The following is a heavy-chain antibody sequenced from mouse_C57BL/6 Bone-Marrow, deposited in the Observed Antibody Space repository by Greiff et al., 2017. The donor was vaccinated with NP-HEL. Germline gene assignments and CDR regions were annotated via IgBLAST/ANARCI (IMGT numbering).Heavy chain of an antibody. CDR2: IYPRDGST. CDR3: ASCSNFTWCAY. V-gene: IGHV1-85*01. J-gene: IGHJ3*01. D-gene: IGHD2-5*01. CDR1: GYTFTSYD. Sequence: VQLQQSGPELVKPGASVKLSCKASGYTFTSYDINWVKQRPGQGLEWIGWIYPRDGSTKYNEKFKGKATLTVDTSSSTAYMELHSLTSEDSAVYFCASCSNFTWCAYWGQGTLVTVSA.